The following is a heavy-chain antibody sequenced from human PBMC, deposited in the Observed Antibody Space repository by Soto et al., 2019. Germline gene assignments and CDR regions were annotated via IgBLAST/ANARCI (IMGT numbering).Heavy chain of an antibody. CDR2: IYYSGST. D-gene: IGHD3-9*01. CDR3: ARGADYDILTGPFDY. CDR1: GGSISSYY. V-gene: IGHV4-59*01. J-gene: IGHJ4*02. Sequence: LSLTCTVSGGSISSYYWSWIRQPPGKGLEWIGYIYYSGSTNYNPSLKSRVTISVDTSKNQFSLKLSSVTAADTAVYYCARGADYDILTGPFDYWGQGTLVTVSS.